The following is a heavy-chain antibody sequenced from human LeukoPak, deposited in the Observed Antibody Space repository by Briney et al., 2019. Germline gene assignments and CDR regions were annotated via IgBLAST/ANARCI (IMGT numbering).Heavy chain of an antibody. CDR1: GFTFSSYA. CDR3: ARGSRLGVVGRDAFDI. J-gene: IGHJ3*02. V-gene: IGHV3-21*01. Sequence: GSLRLSCAASGFTFSSYAMSWVRQAPGKGLEWVSSISISSNYIYYADSVKGRFTISRDNAKNSLYLQVNSLRAEDTAVYHCARGSRLGVVGRDAFDIWGQGTMVTVSS. CDR2: ISISSNYI. D-gene: IGHD3-3*01.